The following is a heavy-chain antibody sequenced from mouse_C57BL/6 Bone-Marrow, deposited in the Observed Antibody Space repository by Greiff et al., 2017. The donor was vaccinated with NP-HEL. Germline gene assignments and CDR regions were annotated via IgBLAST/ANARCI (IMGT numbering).Heavy chain of an antibody. Sequence: QVQLKQPGAELVMPGASVKLSCKASGYTFPSYWMHWVKQRPGQGLEWIGEIDPSDSYTNYNQKFKGKSTLTVDKSSSTAYMQLSSLTSEDSAVYYCARDYYGSSWDYWGQGTTLTVSS. CDR2: IDPSDSYT. CDR1: GYTFPSYW. J-gene: IGHJ2*01. V-gene: IGHV1-69*01. D-gene: IGHD1-1*01. CDR3: ARDYYGSSWDY.